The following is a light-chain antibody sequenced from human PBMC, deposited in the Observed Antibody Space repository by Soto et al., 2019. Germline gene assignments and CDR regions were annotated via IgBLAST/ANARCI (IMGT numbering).Light chain of an antibody. Sequence: DIQMTQSPSSLSASVGDRVTINCRARQGIGNHLCWYQQKPGKVPKILVYAASSLHTGVPSRFSGSGSGTEFTLTISSLQAEDVAIYYCLQHDTHPWTFGQGTKVAIK. V-gene: IGKV1-17*01. CDR2: AAS. CDR1: QGIGNH. CDR3: LQHDTHPWT. J-gene: IGKJ1*01.